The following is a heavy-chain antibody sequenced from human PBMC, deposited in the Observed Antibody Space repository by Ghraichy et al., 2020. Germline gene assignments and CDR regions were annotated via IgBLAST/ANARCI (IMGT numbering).Heavy chain of an antibody. CDR1: GFTFSTYV. CDR3: AREWDYGSGKYPLDQ. V-gene: IGHV3-64*02. J-gene: IGHJ4*02. D-gene: IGHD3-10*01. Sequence: LSLTCAASGFTFSTYVMHWVRQAPGKGLEYVSGISSNGDKTYYADSVKGRFTTSRDNSKNKLYLEMASLRAEDMAVYFCAREWDYGSGKYPLDQWGQGTLVAVSS. CDR2: ISSNGDKT.